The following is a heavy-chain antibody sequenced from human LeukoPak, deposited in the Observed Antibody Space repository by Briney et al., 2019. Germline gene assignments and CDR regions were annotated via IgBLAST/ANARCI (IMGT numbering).Heavy chain of an antibody. Sequence: ASVKVSCKASGYTFTSYYMHWVRQAPGQGLEWMGIINPSGGSTSYAQKFQGRVTMTRDTSTSTVYIELSSLRSEDTAVYYCARVWLGNDAFDIWGQGTMVTVSS. CDR3: ARVWLGNDAFDI. J-gene: IGHJ3*02. D-gene: IGHD6-19*01. CDR2: INPSGGST. CDR1: GYTFTSYY. V-gene: IGHV1-46*01.